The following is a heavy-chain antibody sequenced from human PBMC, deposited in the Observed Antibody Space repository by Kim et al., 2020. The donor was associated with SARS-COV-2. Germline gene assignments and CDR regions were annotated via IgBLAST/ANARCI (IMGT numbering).Heavy chain of an antibody. Sequence: TYYNPALQSQVTKSVDTSKNQFSLKLSSVPAADTAVYYCGVDGGGTFDYWGQGTLVTVSS. J-gene: IGHJ4*02. V-gene: IGHV4-39*01. D-gene: IGHD3-16*01. CDR2: T. CDR3: GVDGGGTFDY.